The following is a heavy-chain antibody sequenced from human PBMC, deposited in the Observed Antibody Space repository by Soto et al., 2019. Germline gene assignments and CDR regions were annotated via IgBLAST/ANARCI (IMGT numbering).Heavy chain of an antibody. Sequence: LRLSCAASGFTFSNYWMTWVRQAPGKGLEWVANIKEDGSEKHYVDSVKGRFTISRDNAKNSLYLQMNSLRVEDTAVYFCSRDVVVGAKALNYWRQGALVTVSS. CDR2: IKEDGSEK. CDR1: GFTFSNYW. V-gene: IGHV3-7*01. J-gene: IGHJ4*02. D-gene: IGHD2-15*01. CDR3: SRDVVVGAKALNY.